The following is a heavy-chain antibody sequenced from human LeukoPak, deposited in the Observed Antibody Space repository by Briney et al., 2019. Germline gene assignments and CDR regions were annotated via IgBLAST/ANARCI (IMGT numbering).Heavy chain of an antibody. D-gene: IGHD3-10*01. CDR2: IWDDGNIK. CDR1: GFTFSRYG. Sequence: GGPLSLSCAASGFTFSRYGMHWLRQAPGKGLEWVAFIWDDGNIKNYADSVKGRFTISRDNSKSTLYLQMNSLRIEDTGFYYCTRDMIRGVPDYIDYWGQGTLVTVSS. J-gene: IGHJ4*02. CDR3: TRDMIRGVPDYIDY. V-gene: IGHV3-30*02.